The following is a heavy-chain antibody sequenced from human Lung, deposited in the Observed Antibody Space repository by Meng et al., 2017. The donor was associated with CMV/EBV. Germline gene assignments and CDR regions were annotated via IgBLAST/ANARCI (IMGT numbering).Heavy chain of an antibody. D-gene: IGHD3/OR15-3a*01. V-gene: IGHV3-30*18. CDR3: AKDQLGGYRRPDWYYFHR. Sequence: FTLSSSGMHWVRQAPGKGLGWVAIISSDEDSLYYTTSVGGRFTISKDNSKNTLYLQMNSLRPEDTGTYYCAKDQLGGYRRPDWYYFHRWGQGTLVTVSS. CDR1: FTLSSSG. CDR2: ISSDEDSL. J-gene: IGHJ4*02.